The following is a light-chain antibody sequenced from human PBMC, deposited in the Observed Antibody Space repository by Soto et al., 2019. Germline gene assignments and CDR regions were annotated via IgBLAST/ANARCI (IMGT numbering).Light chain of an antibody. CDR1: SSDVGGYNY. J-gene: IGLJ1*01. Sequence: QSVLTQPASVSGSPGQSITISCTGTSSDVGGYNYVSWYQQHPGKAPKLMIYEVSNRPSGVSNRFSGSKSGNTASLTTSGLQAEDEADYYCSSYTSSSSNYVFGNGTKVT. CDR2: EVS. CDR3: SSYTSSSSNYV. V-gene: IGLV2-14*01.